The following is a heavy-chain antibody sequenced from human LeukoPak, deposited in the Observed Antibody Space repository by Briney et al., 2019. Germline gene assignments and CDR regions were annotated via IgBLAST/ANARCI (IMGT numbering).Heavy chain of an antibody. CDR1: GGSISSGDYY. V-gene: IGHV4-30-4*01. D-gene: IGHD3-3*01. CDR2: IYYSGST. CDR3: ARASYYDFWSGYCNWFDP. J-gene: IGHJ5*02. Sequence: SETLSLTCTVSGGSISSGDYYWSWIRQPPGKGLEWIGYIYYSGSTYYNPSLKSRVTISVDTSKNQFSLKLSSVTAADTAVYYCARASYYDFWSGYCNWFDPGGQGTLVTVSS.